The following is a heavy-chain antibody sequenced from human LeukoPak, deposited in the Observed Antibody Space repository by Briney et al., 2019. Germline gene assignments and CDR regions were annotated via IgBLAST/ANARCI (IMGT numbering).Heavy chain of an antibody. J-gene: IGHJ6*02. Sequence: PGGSLSLSCAASGFTFDDYAMHWVRQAPGKGLEWVSGISWNSGSIGYADSVKGRFTISRDNAKNSLYLQMNSLRAEDTALYYCAKDIKAAWFGESDHYGMDVWGQGTTVTVSS. V-gene: IGHV3-9*01. CDR2: ISWNSGSI. CDR1: GFTFDDYA. CDR3: AKDIKAAWFGESDHYGMDV. D-gene: IGHD3-10*01.